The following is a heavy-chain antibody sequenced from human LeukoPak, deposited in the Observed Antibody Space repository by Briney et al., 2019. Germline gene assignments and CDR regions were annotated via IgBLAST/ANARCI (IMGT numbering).Heavy chain of an antibody. CDR3: AKDGLYYDGSARVYYFDY. CDR2: ITGSGDYT. Sequence: GGSLRLSCAASGFTFSGYAMTWVRQAPGKGLEWVSSITGSGDYTYYIDSVKGRFTISRDNSKNILYLQMNSLRGEDTALYYCAKDGLYYDGSARVYYFDYWGQGTLVAVSS. D-gene: IGHD3-22*01. J-gene: IGHJ4*02. CDR1: GFTFSGYA. V-gene: IGHV3-23*01.